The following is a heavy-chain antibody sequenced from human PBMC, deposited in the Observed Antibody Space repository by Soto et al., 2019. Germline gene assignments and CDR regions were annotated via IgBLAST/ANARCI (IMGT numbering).Heavy chain of an antibody. CDR3: ARHGPSDAFDI. J-gene: IGHJ3*02. CDR2: IKQDGSEE. Sequence: PGGSLRLSCAASGFTFSSYWMSWVRQAPGKGLEWVANIKQDGSEEYYVDSVKGRFTISRDNAKNSLYLQMNSLRAEDTAVYYCARHGPSDAFDIWGQGTMVTVSS. CDR1: GFTFSSYW. V-gene: IGHV3-7*03.